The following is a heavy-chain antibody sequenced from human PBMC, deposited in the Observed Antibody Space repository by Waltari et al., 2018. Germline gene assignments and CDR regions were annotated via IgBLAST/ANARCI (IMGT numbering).Heavy chain of an antibody. J-gene: IGHJ4*02. Sequence: QLQLQESGPGLVKPSETLSLTCSVSGGSVSSRLSFYWVWFRQTPGKGLELIGSLYYSGSTYDNPSLKSRGTISMETSKNQFSLKFSSVTAADTAVYYCARWRYYFDYWGQGTLVTVSS. CDR1: GGSVSSRLSFY. CDR2: LYYSGST. V-gene: IGHV4-39*01. CDR3: ARWRYYFDY.